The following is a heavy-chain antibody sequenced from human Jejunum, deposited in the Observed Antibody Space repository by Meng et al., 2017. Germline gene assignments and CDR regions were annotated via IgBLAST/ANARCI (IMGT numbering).Heavy chain of an antibody. Sequence: QVHLQGSGPGLVKPSQTLSLTCTVSGASISSDSQYWTWIRQHPGKGLEWIGYIHKSGNTYYSPSLESRISMAVDTSKNQFSLKLNSVTAADTAVYYCARETVVTTRFYDYWGQGTLVTVSS. J-gene: IGHJ4*02. CDR3: ARETVVTTRFYDY. CDR1: GASISSDSQY. D-gene: IGHD4-17*01. V-gene: IGHV4-31*03. CDR2: IHKSGNT.